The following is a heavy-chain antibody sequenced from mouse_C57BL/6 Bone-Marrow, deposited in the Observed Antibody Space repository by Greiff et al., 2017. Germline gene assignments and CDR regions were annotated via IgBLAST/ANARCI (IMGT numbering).Heavy chain of an antibody. Sequence: VKLKESGAELMKPGASVKLSCKATGYTFTGYWIEWVKQRPGHGLEWIGEILPGSGSTNYNEQFKGKATFTADTSSNTAYMQLSSPTTGDSSIYYCAIVFSGNSYYFDYWGQGTTLTVSS. D-gene: IGHD2-1*01. J-gene: IGHJ2*01. CDR2: ILPGSGST. CDR3: AIVFSGNSYYFDY. CDR1: GYTFTGYW. V-gene: IGHV1-9*01.